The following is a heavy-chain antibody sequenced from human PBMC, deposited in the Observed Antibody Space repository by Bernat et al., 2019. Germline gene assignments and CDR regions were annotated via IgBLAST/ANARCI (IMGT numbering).Heavy chain of an antibody. J-gene: IGHJ4*02. Sequence: VQLVESGGGVVQPGRSLRLSCAASGFTFSSYAMHWVRQAPGKGLEWVAVISYDGSNKYYADSVKGRFTISRDNSKNTLYLQMNSLRAEDTAVYYCARDDGGGAYDFWSGYYGSDYWGQGTLVTVSS. CDR2: ISYDGSNK. CDR1: GFTFSSYA. D-gene: IGHD3-3*01. CDR3: ARDDGGGAYDFWSGYYGSDY. V-gene: IGHV3-30-3*01.